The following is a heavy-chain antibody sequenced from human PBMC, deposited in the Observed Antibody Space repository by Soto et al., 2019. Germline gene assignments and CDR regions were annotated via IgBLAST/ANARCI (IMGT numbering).Heavy chain of an antibody. CDR3: ASTPVAARYFDY. Sequence: EVQLVESGGGLVQPGGSLRLSCSVSGFTFNRAWMSWVRQAPGKGLEWVVNINQDGNEKFYVDSVMGRFTISRDNAKNSLFLQMNSLRVEATAVYYCASTPVAARYFDYWGRGPLVPVSS. J-gene: IGHJ4*02. V-gene: IGHV3-7*01. CDR1: GFTFNRAW. D-gene: IGHD6-6*01. CDR2: INQDGNEK.